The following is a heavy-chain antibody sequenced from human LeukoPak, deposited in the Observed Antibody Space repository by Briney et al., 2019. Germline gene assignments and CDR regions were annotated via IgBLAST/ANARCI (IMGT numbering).Heavy chain of an antibody. CDR1: GGTFSSYT. J-gene: IGHJ4*02. V-gene: IGHV1-69*02. CDR2: IIPILGIA. D-gene: IGHD3-22*01. Sequence: SVKVSCKASGGTFSSYTISWVRQAPGQGLEWMGRIIPILGIANYAQKFQGRVTITADKSTSTAYMELCSLRSEDTAVYYCAIAGYYDSSGYPDWGQGTLVTVSS. CDR3: AIAGYYDSSGYPD.